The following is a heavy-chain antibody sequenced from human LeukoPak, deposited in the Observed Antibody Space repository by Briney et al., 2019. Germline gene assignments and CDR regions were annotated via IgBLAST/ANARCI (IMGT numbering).Heavy chain of an antibody. J-gene: IGHJ6*03. Sequence: ASVKVSCKASGYTFTSYGISWVRQAPGQGLEWMGWISAYNGNTNYAQKLQGRVTMTTDTSTSTAYMELRSLRSDDTAVYYCARDAPTTWDYYYYMDVWGKGTTVTISS. CDR1: GYTFTSYG. D-gene: IGHD4-17*01. V-gene: IGHV1-18*01. CDR3: ARDAPTTWDYYYYMDV. CDR2: ISAYNGNT.